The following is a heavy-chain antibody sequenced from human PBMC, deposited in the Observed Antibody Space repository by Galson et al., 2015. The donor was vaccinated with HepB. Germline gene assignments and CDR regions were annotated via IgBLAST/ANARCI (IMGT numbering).Heavy chain of an antibody. J-gene: IGHJ4*02. D-gene: IGHD5-12*01. CDR1: GYTFTTHY. CDR2: INPTNDNT. CDR3: ARGGDTEAMIWGTPDY. Sequence: SVKVSCKASGYTFTTHYLHWVRQAPRQGLEWMGIINPTNDNTRYAQKFQGRVTMPRDTSTSTVYMELSSLRSEDTAVYYCARGGDTEAMIWGTPDYWGQGTLVTVSS. V-gene: IGHV1-46*01.